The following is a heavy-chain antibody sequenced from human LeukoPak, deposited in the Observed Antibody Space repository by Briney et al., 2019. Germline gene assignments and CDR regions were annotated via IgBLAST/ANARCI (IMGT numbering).Heavy chain of an antibody. J-gene: IGHJ4*02. CDR1: GFTFSSYS. V-gene: IGHV3-48*01. D-gene: IGHD3-3*01. Sequence: GGSLRLSCAASGFTFSSYSMNWVRQAPGKGLEWLSYITGSSETIYYADTVKGRFTISRDNSKNTLYLQMNSLRAEDTAVYYCASITSYYDFWSGTYWGQGTLVTVSS. CDR3: ASITSYYDFWSGTY. CDR2: ITGSSETI.